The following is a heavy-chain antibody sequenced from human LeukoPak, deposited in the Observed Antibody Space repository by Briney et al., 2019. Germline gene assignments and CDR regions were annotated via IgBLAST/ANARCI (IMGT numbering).Heavy chain of an antibody. CDR1: GGSISSYY. Sequence: PSETLSLTCTVSGGSISSYYWSWIRQPAGKGLEWIGRIYTSGSTNYNPSLKSRVTMSVDTSKNQFSLKLSSVTAADTAVYYCARSRGSGWYGAFDIWGQGTMVTVSS. CDR2: IYTSGST. CDR3: ARSRGSGWYGAFDI. D-gene: IGHD6-13*01. J-gene: IGHJ3*02. V-gene: IGHV4-4*07.